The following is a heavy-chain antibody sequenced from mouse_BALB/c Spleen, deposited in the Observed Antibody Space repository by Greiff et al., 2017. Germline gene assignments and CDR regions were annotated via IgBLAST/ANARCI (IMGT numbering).Heavy chain of an antibody. CDR3: ARSITTVVVDAMDY. CDR1: GYTFTDYA. D-gene: IGHD1-1*01. J-gene: IGHJ4*01. CDR2: ICTYYGNT. Sequence: QVQLQQSGPELVRPGVSVKISCKGSGYTFTDYAMHWVKQSHAKSLEWIGVICTYYGNTNYNQKFKGKATMTVDKSSSTAYMELARLTSEDSAIYYCARSITTVVVDAMDYWGQGTSVTVSS. V-gene: IGHV1-67*01.